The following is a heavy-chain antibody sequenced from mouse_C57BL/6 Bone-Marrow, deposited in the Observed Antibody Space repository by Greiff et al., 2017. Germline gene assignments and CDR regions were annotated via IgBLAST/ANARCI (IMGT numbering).Heavy chain of an antibody. V-gene: IGHV14-1*01. Sequence: EVKLQQSGAELVRPGASVKLSCTASGYNINDYYMHWVKQRPEQGLEWIGRIDPEDRDTEYDPKFKGKATMTADKSSNTAYLQLSSLTSEDTALYYGTTLGCFVYWGQGTTPTVSA. J-gene: IGHJ2*01. CDR1: GYNINDYY. D-gene: IGHD4-1*01. CDR3: TTLGCFVY. CDR2: IDPEDRDT.